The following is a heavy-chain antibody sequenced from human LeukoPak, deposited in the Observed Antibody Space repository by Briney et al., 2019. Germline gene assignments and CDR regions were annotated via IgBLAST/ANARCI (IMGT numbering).Heavy chain of an antibody. D-gene: IGHD4-17*01. J-gene: IGHJ4*02. V-gene: IGHV3-73*01. Sequence: GGSLRLSCAASGFTFSGSALHWVRQASGKGLEWVGRIRSTANGYATAYAASVKGRFTISRDDSKNTAYLQMDSLKTEDTAVYYCAREPDYGDYALDYWGQGTLVTVSS. CDR1: GFTFSGSA. CDR2: IRSTANGYAT. CDR3: AREPDYGDYALDY.